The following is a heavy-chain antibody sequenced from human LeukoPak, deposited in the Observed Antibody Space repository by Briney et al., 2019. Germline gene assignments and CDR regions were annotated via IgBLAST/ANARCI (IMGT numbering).Heavy chain of an antibody. J-gene: IGHJ4*02. CDR3: ARASVAGNYFDY. V-gene: IGHV3-33*08. Sequence: PGGSLRLSCAASGFTFSSYGMHWVRQAPGKGLEWVAVIWYDGSNKYYADSVKGRFTISRDNSKNTLYLQMNSLRAEDTAVYYCARASVAGNYFDYWGQGTLVTVSS. CDR2: IWYDGSNK. D-gene: IGHD6-19*01. CDR1: GFTFSSYG.